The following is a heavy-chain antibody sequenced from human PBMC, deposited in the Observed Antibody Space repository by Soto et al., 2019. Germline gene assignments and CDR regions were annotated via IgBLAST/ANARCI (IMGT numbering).Heavy chain of an antibody. V-gene: IGHV3-74*01. CDR3: ARGRVGYSSDF. D-gene: IGHD2-15*01. Sequence: EVQLVASGVGLVQPGGSLRLSCAASGFSFSNYWIHWIRQVPGKGLVWFSRINGDGDYTNYADSVKGRFTRSRDNAKNTLYLQMNSLRAEDTAVSYCARGRVGYSSDFWGQGTLVTFS. CDR2: INGDGDYT. J-gene: IGHJ4*02. CDR1: GFSFSNYW.